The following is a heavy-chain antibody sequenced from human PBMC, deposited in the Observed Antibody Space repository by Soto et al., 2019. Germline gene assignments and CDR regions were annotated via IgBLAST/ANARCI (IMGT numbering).Heavy chain of an antibody. J-gene: IGHJ5*02. D-gene: IGHD2-8*01. V-gene: IGHV5-51*01. CDR3: ARRRGRCSDGVCYSWWFDP. Sequence: GESLKISCKGSGGPLSDQWIVRVRHTPDKGLEWIGFVFLGDSDARYSPAFQGQVAMSADRTGTYLQWSSLKASDTGIYYCARRRGRCSDGVCYSWWFDPWGQGTRVTVSS. CDR2: VFLGDSDA. CDR1: GGPLSDQW.